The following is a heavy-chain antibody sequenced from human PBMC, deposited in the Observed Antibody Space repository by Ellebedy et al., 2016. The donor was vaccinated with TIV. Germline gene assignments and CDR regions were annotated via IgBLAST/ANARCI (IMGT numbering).Heavy chain of an antibody. CDR3: ASSPYGDYGIGY. D-gene: IGHD4-17*01. V-gene: IGHV4-61*01. CDR2: IHDTGNS. J-gene: IGHJ4*02. Sequence: SETLSLTXTVSGGSVSSGSYYWSWIRQPPGKGLEWIGYIHDTGNSNYNPSLKSRVTMLVDTSKNQFSLKLGSVTAADTAVYYCASSPYGDYGIGYWGQGTLVTVSS. CDR1: GGSVSSGSYY.